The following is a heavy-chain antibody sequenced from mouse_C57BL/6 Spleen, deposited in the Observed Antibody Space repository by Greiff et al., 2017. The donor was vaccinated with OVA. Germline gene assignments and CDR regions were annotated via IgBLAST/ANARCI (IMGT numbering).Heavy chain of an antibody. CDR3: ARMDSSGWGDY. Sequence: QVQLQQSGPELVKPGASVKISCKASDYAFSSSWMNWVKQRPGKGLEWIGRIYPGDGDTNYNRKFKGKATLTADKSSSTAYMQLSSLTSEDSAVYFCARMDSSGWGDYWGQGTSVTVSS. CDR1: DYAFSSSW. CDR2: IYPGDGDT. J-gene: IGHJ4*01. D-gene: IGHD3-2*02. V-gene: IGHV1-82*01.